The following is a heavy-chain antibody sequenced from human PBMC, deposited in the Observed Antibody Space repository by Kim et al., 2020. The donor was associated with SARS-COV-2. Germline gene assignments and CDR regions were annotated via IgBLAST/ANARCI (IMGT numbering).Heavy chain of an antibody. Sequence: GGSLRLSCAASGFTISNYSMKWVRQAPGKGLEWVAIIKQDGAEKYYLDSVKGRFTISRDNAKSSLYLQMNSLRAEDTAMYYCLSAVGGDAYDIWGQGTMVTVSS. CDR1: GFTISNYS. CDR2: IKQDGAEK. V-gene: IGHV3-7*01. CDR3: LSAVGGDAYDI. J-gene: IGHJ3*02. D-gene: IGHD3-10*01.